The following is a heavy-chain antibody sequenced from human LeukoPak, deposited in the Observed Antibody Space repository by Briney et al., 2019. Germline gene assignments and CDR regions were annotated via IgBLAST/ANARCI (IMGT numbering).Heavy chain of an antibody. Sequence: PGGSLRLSCAASGFTFSSYSMNWVRQAPGKGLEWVSSISSTSSYIHYADSMEGRFTISRDNAKNSLYLQMNSLRAEDTAVYYCASTNYDILTGYERGFDYWGQGTLVTVSS. V-gene: IGHV3-21*01. CDR1: GFTFSSYS. CDR2: ISSTSSYI. CDR3: ASTNYDILTGYERGFDY. J-gene: IGHJ4*02. D-gene: IGHD3-9*01.